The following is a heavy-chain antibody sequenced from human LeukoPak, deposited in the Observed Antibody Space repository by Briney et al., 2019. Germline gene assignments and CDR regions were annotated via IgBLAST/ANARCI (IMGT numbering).Heavy chain of an antibody. D-gene: IGHD3-3*01. CDR1: GSTFSSYW. V-gene: IGHV3-7*01. CDR3: ARISRGLRGWFDP. Sequence: PGGPLRLSCAASGSTFSSYWMSWVRQAPGKGLEWVANIKQDGSEKYYVDSVKGRFTISRDNAKNSLYLQMNSLRAEDTAVYYCARISRGLRGWFDPWGQGTLVTVSS. CDR2: IKQDGSEK. J-gene: IGHJ5*02.